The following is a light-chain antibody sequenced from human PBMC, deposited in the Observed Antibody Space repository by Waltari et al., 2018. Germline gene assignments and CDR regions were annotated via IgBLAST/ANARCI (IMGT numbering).Light chain of an antibody. CDR1: QSVSSSY. Sequence: EIVLTRSPGTLSLSPGERATLSCRASQSVSSSYLAWYQQKPGQAPRLLIYGASSRATGIPDRFSGSGSGTDFTLTISRLEPEDLAVYYCQQYGSSPPRTFGQGTKVEIK. CDR3: QQYGSSPPRT. J-gene: IGKJ1*01. V-gene: IGKV3-20*01. CDR2: GAS.